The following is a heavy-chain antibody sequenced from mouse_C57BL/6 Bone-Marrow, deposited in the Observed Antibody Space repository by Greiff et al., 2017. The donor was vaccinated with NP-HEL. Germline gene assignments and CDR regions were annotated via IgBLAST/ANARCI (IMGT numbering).Heavy chain of an antibody. J-gene: IGHJ3*01. D-gene: IGHD1-1*01. CDR2: IYPSDGET. CDR3: ARGNYCGSRDWVDY. V-gene: IGHV1-61*01. CDR1: GYTFTSYW. Sequence: VQLQQSGAELVRPGSSVKLSCKASGYTFTSYWMEWVKQRPGQGLEWIGNIYPSDGETHYNQKFKDKATLTVDKSSSTAYMQLSSLTSEDSAVYECARGNYCGSRDWVDYWGQGTLVTVSA.